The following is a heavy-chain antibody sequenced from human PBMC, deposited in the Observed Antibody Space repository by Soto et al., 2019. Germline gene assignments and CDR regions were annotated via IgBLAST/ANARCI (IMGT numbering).Heavy chain of an antibody. J-gene: IGHJ4*02. CDR2: INHSGST. V-gene: IGHV4-34*05. Sequence: SEPLSLTCPVYGGSFSGYYCFWLDQPLGKGLDWIGSINHSGSTNDNPSLKSRFAISVDTSKNIFFLTLSSVTDADLAVYYCARGVREGYGSGSYYNVKQSSSDVDYWGQGTLVTVS. D-gene: IGHD3-10*01. CDR1: GGSFSGYY. CDR3: ARGVREGYGSGSYYNVKQSSSDVDY.